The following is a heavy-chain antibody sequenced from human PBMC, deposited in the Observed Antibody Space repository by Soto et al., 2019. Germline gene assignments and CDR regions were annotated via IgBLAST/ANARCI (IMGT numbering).Heavy chain of an antibody. J-gene: IGHJ4*02. CDR3: AKSVWSLLWFGESTPEYYFDY. D-gene: IGHD3-10*01. CDR1: GFTFSSYG. CDR2: ISYDGSNK. Sequence: GGSLRLSCAASGFTFSSYGMHWVRQAPGKGLEWVAVISYDGSNKYYADSVKGRFTISRDNSKNTLYLQMNSLRAEDTAVYYCAKSVWSLLWFGESTPEYYFDYWGQGTLVTVSS. V-gene: IGHV3-30*18.